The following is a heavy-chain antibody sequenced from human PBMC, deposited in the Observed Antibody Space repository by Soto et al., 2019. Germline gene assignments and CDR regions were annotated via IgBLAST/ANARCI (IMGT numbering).Heavy chain of an antibody. CDR3: AKDLYSSGAPDAFDI. CDR1: RFTFSSYA. V-gene: IGHV3-23*01. D-gene: IGHD6-19*01. Sequence: EVQLLESGGGLVQPGGSLRLSCAASRFTFSSYAMSWVRQAPGKGLEWISTISGSGGSTYYTDSVKGRFTISRDNSKNTLYLQMNSLRAEDTAAYYCAKDLYSSGAPDAFDIWGQGTMVTVSS. J-gene: IGHJ3*02. CDR2: ISGSGGST.